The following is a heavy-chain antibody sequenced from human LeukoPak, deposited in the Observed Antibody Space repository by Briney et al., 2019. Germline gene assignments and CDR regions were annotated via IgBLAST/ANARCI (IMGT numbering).Heavy chain of an antibody. CDR3: AKWDSGYSSSWPILNY. CDR1: GFTFNNYA. V-gene: IGHV3-30*18. J-gene: IGHJ4*02. D-gene: IGHD6-13*01. CDR2: ISYDGSNK. Sequence: GQSLRLSCAASGFTFNNYAMHWVRQAPGKGLEWVAVISYDGSNKYYADSVKGRFTISRDNSKNTLYLQMNSLRAEDTAVYYCAKWDSGYSSSWPILNYWGQGTLVTVSS.